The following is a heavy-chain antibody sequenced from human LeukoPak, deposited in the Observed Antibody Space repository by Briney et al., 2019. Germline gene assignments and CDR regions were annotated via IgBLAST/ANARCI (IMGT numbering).Heavy chain of an antibody. V-gene: IGHV3-48*01. J-gene: IGHJ4*02. D-gene: IGHD2-15*01. Sequence: GGSLRLSCAASGFTFSTHSMNWVRRAPGKGLEWLSNIGSSGSPISYADSVKGRFTISRDNAKNSLYLQMNSLRAEDTAVYYCATAYGSQWGQGTLVNVSS. CDR3: ATAYGSQ. CDR1: GFTFSTHS. CDR2: IGSSGSPI.